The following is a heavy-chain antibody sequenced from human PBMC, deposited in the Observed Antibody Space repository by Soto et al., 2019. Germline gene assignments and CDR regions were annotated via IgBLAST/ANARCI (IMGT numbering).Heavy chain of an antibody. D-gene: IGHD2-21*02. Sequence: SETLSLTCTVSGGSISSYYWSWIRQPPGKGLEWIGYIYYSGSTNYNPSLKSRVTISVDTSKNQFSLKLSSVTAADTAVYYCARLVDCGGDCLDYWGQGTLVTVSS. CDR3: ARLVDCGGDCLDY. J-gene: IGHJ4*02. CDR1: GGSISSYY. V-gene: IGHV4-59*08. CDR2: IYYSGST.